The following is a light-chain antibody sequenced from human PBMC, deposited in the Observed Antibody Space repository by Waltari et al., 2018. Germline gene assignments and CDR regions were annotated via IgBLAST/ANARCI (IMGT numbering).Light chain of an antibody. Sequence: IVLTQSPGTLSLSPGERATLSCRASQSVGRSLAWYQQKPGQAPRLLIYGASSRATGVPDRFSGSGSGTDFSLTISGLEPEDFAVYYCQHYVRLPATFGQGTKVEI. J-gene: IGKJ1*01. CDR2: GAS. CDR1: QSVGRS. CDR3: QHYVRLPAT. V-gene: IGKV3-20*01.